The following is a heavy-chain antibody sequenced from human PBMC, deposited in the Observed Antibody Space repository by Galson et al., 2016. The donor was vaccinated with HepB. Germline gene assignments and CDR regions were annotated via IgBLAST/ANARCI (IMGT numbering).Heavy chain of an antibody. Sequence: SLRLSCAAPGFTFSSFAINWVRQAPGKGLEWVSGISGSGGTTYHADSVKGRFTISRDNSKNTLYLQMNSLRAEDTAVYYCAREGAFTYYDILTGYSPPDAFDVWGQGTMVTVSS. D-gene: IGHD3-9*01. V-gene: IGHV3-23*01. J-gene: IGHJ3*01. CDR2: ISGSGGTT. CDR3: AREGAFTYYDILTGYSPPDAFDV. CDR1: GFTFSSFA.